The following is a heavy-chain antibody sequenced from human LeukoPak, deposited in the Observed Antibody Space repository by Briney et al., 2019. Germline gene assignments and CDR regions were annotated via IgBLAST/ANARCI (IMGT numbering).Heavy chain of an antibody. J-gene: IGHJ5*02. CDR3: ARGDWCDP. CDR1: GYTFTSYD. D-gene: IGHD2-21*01. Sequence: ASVKVSCKASGYTFTSYDINWVRQAPGQGLEWMGWVSGYNGNTNYAQKFEGRVAMTTDTSSSTAYMELRSLRSDDTAIYYCARGDWCDPWGQGTLVTVSS. CDR2: VSGYNGNT. V-gene: IGHV1-18*01.